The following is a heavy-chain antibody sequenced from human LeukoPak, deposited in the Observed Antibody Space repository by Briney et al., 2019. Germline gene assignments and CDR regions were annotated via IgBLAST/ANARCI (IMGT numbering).Heavy chain of an antibody. D-gene: IGHD3-16*01. CDR1: GYTFTSYG. CDR2: ISANNGDT. J-gene: IGHJ4*02. V-gene: IGHV1-18*01. CDR3: ARDPPGLTLGSPGDY. Sequence: GASVKVSCKASGYTFTSYGIAWVRQAPGQGLQWMGRISANNGDTSYSQKLQGRVTMTTDTSTNTAYMELRSLTSDDTAVYYCARDPPGLTLGSPGDYWGQGTLVIVSS.